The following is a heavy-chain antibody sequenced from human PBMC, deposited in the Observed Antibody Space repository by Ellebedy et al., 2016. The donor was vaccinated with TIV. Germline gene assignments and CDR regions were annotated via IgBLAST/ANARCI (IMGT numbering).Heavy chain of an antibody. CDR3: TRTTQHFAPSNY. V-gene: IGHV4-4*02. CDR2: VHHRGTT. Sequence: MPSETLSLTCAVSGGSITDTEWWSWVRQSPGMGPEWIGEVHHRGTTNYNPSLKSRVTISIDKSKNQFSLDLASVTAADTAVYYCTRTTQHFAPSNYWGLGTLVTVSS. D-gene: IGHD6-13*01. CDR1: GGSITDTEW. J-gene: IGHJ4*02.